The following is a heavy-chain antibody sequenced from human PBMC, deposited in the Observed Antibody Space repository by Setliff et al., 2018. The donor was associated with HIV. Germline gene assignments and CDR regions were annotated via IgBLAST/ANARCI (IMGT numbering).Heavy chain of an antibody. D-gene: IGHD3-22*01. CDR1: GYSISTAYY. CDR2: FHHSGSA. Sequence: SLTCAVSGYSISTAYYWAWIRQSPGKGLEWIGGFHHSGSAHYNPSLKSRVTISGQTSKNQFSLTLTSVTAADTAIYYCARQGAGYYYDSSDYYTGNGFDMWGQGTMVTVSS. J-gene: IGHJ3*02. V-gene: IGHV4-38-2*01. CDR3: ARQGAGYYYDSSDYYTGNGFDM.